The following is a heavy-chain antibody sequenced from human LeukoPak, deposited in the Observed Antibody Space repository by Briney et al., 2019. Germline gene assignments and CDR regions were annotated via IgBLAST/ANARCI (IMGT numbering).Heavy chain of an antibody. CDR3: ARVVSGWSPEDGWFDP. D-gene: IGHD6-19*01. CDR2: IYYSGST. CDR1: VGSISSYY. Sequence: SETLSLTCTVSVGSISSYYWSWIRQPPGKGLEWVGYIYYSGSTNYNPSLKSRVTISLDTSKNQFSLKLSSVTAADTAVYYCARVVSGWSPEDGWFDPWGQGTLVTVSS. J-gene: IGHJ5*02. V-gene: IGHV4-59*01.